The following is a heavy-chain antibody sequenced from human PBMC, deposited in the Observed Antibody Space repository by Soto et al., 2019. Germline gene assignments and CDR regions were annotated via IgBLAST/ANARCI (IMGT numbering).Heavy chain of an antibody. CDR3: ASSPGYFGPTFDY. Sequence: SVKVSCKASGGTFSGYAISWVRQAPGHGLEWMGGIIPIFGTANYAQKFQGRVTITADESTSTAYMELSSLRSEDTAVYYCASSPGYFGPTFDYWGQGNLVTVSS. V-gene: IGHV1-69*13. D-gene: IGHD3-9*01. CDR2: IIPIFGTA. J-gene: IGHJ4*02. CDR1: GGTFSGYA.